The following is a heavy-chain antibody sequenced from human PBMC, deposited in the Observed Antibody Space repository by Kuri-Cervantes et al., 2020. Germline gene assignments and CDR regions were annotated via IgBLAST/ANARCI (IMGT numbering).Heavy chain of an antibody. CDR2: IIPIFGTA. CDR1: GGTFSSYA. J-gene: IGHJ2*01. CDR3: ARVPIAAAVNYWYFGL. Sequence: SVKVSCKASGGTFSSYAISWVRQAPGQGLEWMGGIIPIFGTANYAQKFQGRVTITADESTSTAYMELSSLRSEDTAVYYCARVPIAAAVNYWYFGLWGRGTLVTVSS. D-gene: IGHD6-13*01. V-gene: IGHV1-69*13.